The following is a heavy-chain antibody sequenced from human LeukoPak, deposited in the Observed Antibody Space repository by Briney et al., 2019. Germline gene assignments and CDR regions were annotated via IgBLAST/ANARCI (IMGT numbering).Heavy chain of an antibody. CDR3: ARDLTTVTTAVFAY. V-gene: IGHV3-21*06. Sequence: PGGSLRLSCAASVFTFSSYSMNWVRQAPGKGLEWVSSISSSSTYLYYADSVKGRFTISRDKAKNSLYLQMNSLRAEDTAVYYCARDLTTVTTAVFAYWGQGTLVTVSS. D-gene: IGHD4-11*01. CDR1: VFTFSSYS. J-gene: IGHJ4*02. CDR2: ISSSSTYL.